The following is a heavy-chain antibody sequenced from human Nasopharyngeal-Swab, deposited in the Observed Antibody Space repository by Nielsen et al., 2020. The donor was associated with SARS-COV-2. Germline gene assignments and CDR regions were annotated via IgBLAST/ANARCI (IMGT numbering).Heavy chain of an antibody. D-gene: IGHD6-19*01. CDR1: GFTFSSYW. V-gene: IGHV3-7*01. CDR2: IKQDGSEK. CDR3: AKDLSSGSQSGY. J-gene: IGHJ4*02. Sequence: GESLKISCAASGFTFSSYWMSWVRQAPGKGLEWVANIKQDGSEKYYVDSVKGRFTISRDNSKNTLYLQMNSLRAEDTAVYYCAKDLSSGSQSGYWGQGTLVTVSS.